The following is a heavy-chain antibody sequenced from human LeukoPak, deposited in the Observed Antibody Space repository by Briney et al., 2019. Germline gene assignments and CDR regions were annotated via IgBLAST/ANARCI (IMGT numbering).Heavy chain of an antibody. CDR1: GFTLSSHT. J-gene: IGHJ4*02. CDR3: ARLEYYYVSGNYYKLFDY. D-gene: IGHD3-10*01. Sequence: AGGSLRLSCAASGFTLSSHTMNWVRKAPGKGLEWVSDISSSGSTIYFADSVKGRFPISRDNAKNSLYLQMNSLRDEDTAVYYCARLEYYYVSGNYYKLFDYWGQGTLVTVCS. V-gene: IGHV3-48*02. CDR2: ISSSGSTI.